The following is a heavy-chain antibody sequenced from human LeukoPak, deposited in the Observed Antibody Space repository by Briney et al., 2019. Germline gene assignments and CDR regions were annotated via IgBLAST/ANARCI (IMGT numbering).Heavy chain of an antibody. CDR3: AKGYCSSTSRYFDY. CDR1: GFTFDDYA. CDR2: ISWNSGSI. J-gene: IGHJ4*02. Sequence: PGGSLRLSCAASGFTFDDYAMHWVRQAPGKGLEWVSGISWNSGSIGYADSVKGRFTISRDNAKNSLYLQMNSLRAEDMALYYCAKGYCSSTSRYFDYWGQGTLVTVSS. D-gene: IGHD2-2*01. V-gene: IGHV3-9*03.